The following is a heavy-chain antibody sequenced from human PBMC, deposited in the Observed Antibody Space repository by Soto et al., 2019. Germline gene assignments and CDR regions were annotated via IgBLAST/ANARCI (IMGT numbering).Heavy chain of an antibody. Sequence: QVQLQESGPGLVKPSQTLSLTCTVSGGSISSGGYYWSWIRQHPGKGLEWIGYIYYSGSTYYNPSLMSRVTVSVDTSKNQFSLKLSSVTAADTAVYYCAREGATPPYGMDVWGQGTTVTVSS. J-gene: IGHJ6*02. V-gene: IGHV4-31*03. CDR3: AREGATPPYGMDV. CDR1: GGSISSGGYY. CDR2: IYYSGST. D-gene: IGHD2-15*01.